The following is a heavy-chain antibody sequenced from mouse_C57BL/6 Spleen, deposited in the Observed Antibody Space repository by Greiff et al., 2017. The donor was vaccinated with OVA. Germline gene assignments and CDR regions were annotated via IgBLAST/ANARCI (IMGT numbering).Heavy chain of an antibody. CDR2: INPNNGGT. CDR3: ASPPYYYGSSYWYIDV. CDR1: GYTFTDYN. J-gene: IGHJ1*03. V-gene: IGHV1-22*01. Sequence: SGPELVKPGASVKMSCKASGYTFTDYNMHWVKQSHGKSLEWIGYINPNNGGTSYNQKFKGKATLTVNKSSSTAYMELRSLTSEDSAVYYCASPPYYYGSSYWYIDVWGTGTTVTVSS. D-gene: IGHD1-1*01.